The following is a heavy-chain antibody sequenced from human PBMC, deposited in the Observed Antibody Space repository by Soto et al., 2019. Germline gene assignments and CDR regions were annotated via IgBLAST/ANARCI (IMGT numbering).Heavy chain of an antibody. CDR2: IKSKPDGGTT. CDR3: VTGQYCDY. V-gene: IGHV3-15*01. CDR1: GFTFSNAW. J-gene: IGHJ4*02. Sequence: GGSLRLSCIGSGFTFSNAWINWVRRAPGKGLEWVGRIKSKPDGGTTDYAAPVKGRFTISRDDSKNSVYLQMNSLKTEDTALYYCVTGQYCDYWGQGTLVTVSS.